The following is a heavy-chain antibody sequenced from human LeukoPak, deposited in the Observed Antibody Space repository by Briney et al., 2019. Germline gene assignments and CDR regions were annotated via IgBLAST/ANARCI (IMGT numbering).Heavy chain of an antibody. Sequence: GGSLRLSRAASGFTFSTYYMNWVRQAPGKGLEWVSSISTSSSYIYYADAVKGRFTISRDNAKNSLYLQINSLRAEDTAVYYCARVGLDRRGYSGYEAFDYWGQGTLVTVSS. V-gene: IGHV3-21*01. CDR2: ISTSSSYI. J-gene: IGHJ4*02. CDR1: GFTFSTYY. CDR3: ARVGLDRRGYSGYEAFDY. D-gene: IGHD5-12*01.